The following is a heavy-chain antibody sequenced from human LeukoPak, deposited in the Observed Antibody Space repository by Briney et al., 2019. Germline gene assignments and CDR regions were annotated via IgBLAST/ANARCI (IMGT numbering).Heavy chain of an antibody. Sequence: SGTLSLTCAVSGGSISSSNWWSWVRQPPGKGLEWIGEIYHSGSTNYNPSLKSRVTISVDKSKNQFSLKLSSVTAADTAVYYCARDVVYGSGHFDYWGQGTLVTVSS. J-gene: IGHJ4*02. CDR1: GGSISSSNW. CDR3: ARDVVYGSGHFDY. D-gene: IGHD3-10*01. CDR2: IYHSGST. V-gene: IGHV4-4*02.